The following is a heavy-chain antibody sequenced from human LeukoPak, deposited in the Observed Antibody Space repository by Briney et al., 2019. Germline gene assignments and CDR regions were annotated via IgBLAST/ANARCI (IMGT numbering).Heavy chain of an antibody. CDR3: AKQDAFVVVVAAVDY. CDR1: GFTFSSYG. Sequence: GRSLRLSCAASGFTFSSYGMHWVRQAPGKGPEWVSAISGSGGSTYYADSVKGRFTISRDNSKNTLYLQMNSLRAEDTAVYYCAKQDAFVVVVAAVDYWGQGTLVTVSS. J-gene: IGHJ4*02. V-gene: IGHV3-23*01. CDR2: ISGSGGST. D-gene: IGHD2-15*01.